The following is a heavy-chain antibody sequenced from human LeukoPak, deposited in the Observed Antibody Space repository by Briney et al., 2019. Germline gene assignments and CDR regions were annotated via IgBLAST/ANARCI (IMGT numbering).Heavy chain of an antibody. J-gene: IGHJ5*02. CDR1: GYTFTSYA. D-gene: IGHD3-10*01. CDR2: INAGNGNT. CDR3: ARGGTMVRGVPGNWFDP. V-gene: IGHV1-3*01. Sequence: ASVKVSCKASGYTFTSYAMHWVRQAPGQRLEWMGWINAGNGNTKYSQKFQGRVTITRDTSASTAYMELSSLRSEDTAVYYCARGGTMVRGVPGNWFDPWGQGTLVTVSS.